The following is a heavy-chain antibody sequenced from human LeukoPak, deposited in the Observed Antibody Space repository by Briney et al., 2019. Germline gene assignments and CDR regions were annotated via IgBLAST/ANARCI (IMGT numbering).Heavy chain of an antibody. CDR2: IYHSGST. CDR3: ARGGVSFDY. Sequence: SETLSLTCAVSGGSISSGGYSWSGIRQPPGKGLEGIGYIYHSGSTYYNPSLKSRVTISVDRSKNQFSLKLSSVTAADTAVYYCARGGVSFDYWGQGTLVTVSS. J-gene: IGHJ4*02. CDR1: GGSISSGGYS. V-gene: IGHV4-30-2*01. D-gene: IGHD3-10*01.